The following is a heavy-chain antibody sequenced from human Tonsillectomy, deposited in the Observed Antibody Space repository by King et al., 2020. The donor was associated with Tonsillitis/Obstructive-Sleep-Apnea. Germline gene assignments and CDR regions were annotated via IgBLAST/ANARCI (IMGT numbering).Heavy chain of an antibody. CDR1: GFTFSSYA. V-gene: IGHV3-64D*06. Sequence: VQLVESGGGLVQPGGSLRLSCSASGFTFSSYALHWVRQAPGKGLEYVSAISSDGGSTFYADSVKGRFTISRHNSKNTVYLQMSSLRAEDTSVYYCVKDQGRYCTNGVCFPFGYWGQGTLVTVSS. D-gene: IGHD2-8*01. CDR3: VKDQGRYCTNGVCFPFGY. J-gene: IGHJ4*02. CDR2: ISSDGGST.